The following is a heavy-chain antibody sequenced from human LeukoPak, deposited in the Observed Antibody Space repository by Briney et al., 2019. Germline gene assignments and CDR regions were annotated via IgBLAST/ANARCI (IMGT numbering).Heavy chain of an antibody. V-gene: IGHV3-7*01. CDR2: IKQDGSEK. Sequence: GGSLRLSCAASGFTFSSYWMSWVRQAPGKGLEWVANIKQDGSEKYYVDSVKGRFTISRDNAKNSLYLQMNSLRAEDTAVYYCARRTAAGRVYYYYYMDVWGKGTTVTVSS. D-gene: IGHD6-13*01. J-gene: IGHJ6*03. CDR1: GFTFSSYW. CDR3: ARRTAAGRVYYYYYMDV.